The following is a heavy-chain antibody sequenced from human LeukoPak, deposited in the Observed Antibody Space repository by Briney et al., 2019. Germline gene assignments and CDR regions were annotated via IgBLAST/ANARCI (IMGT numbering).Heavy chain of an antibody. J-gene: IGHJ4*02. CDR1: GGSISSGGYY. CDR2: IYHSGST. V-gene: IGHV4-30-2*01. Sequence: PSETLSLTCTVSGGSISSGGYYWSWIRQPPGKGLEWIGYIYHSGSTYYNPSLKSRVTISVDRPKNQFSLKLSSVTAADTAVYYCARFGVVTDYWGQGTLVTVSS. CDR3: ARFGVVTDY. D-gene: IGHD3-3*01.